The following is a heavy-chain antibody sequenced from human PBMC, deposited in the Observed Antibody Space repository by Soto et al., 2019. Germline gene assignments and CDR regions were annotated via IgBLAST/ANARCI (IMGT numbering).Heavy chain of an antibody. V-gene: IGHV4-59*08. CDR1: GGSISSYY. J-gene: IGHJ6*02. D-gene: IGHD2-2*02. CDR3: ARGGGEDIVLVPAAIAGMDV. Sequence: SETLSLTCTVSGGSISSYYWSWIRQPPGKGLEWIGYIYYTGSTNYNPSLKSRVTISVDTSKNQFSLKLNSVTAADTAVYFCARGGGEDIVLVPAAIAGMDVWGQGTTVTVSS. CDR2: IYYTGST.